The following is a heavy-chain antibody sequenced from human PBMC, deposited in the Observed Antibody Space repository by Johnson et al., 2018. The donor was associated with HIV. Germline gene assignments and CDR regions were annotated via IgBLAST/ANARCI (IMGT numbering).Heavy chain of an antibody. Sequence: QMLLVESGGGLVKPGGSLRLSCAASGFSFSDYFVSWIRQAPGKGLEWVSYISRGGRSSTVIYYADSVKGRFTISRENAKNSVYLQMNSLRSDDTAVYYCASDYGDYDHAFDIWGRGTVVTVTS. CDR3: ASDYGDYDHAFDI. J-gene: IGHJ3*02. CDR2: ISRGGRSSTVI. CDR1: GFSFSDYF. D-gene: IGHD4-17*01. V-gene: IGHV3-11*04.